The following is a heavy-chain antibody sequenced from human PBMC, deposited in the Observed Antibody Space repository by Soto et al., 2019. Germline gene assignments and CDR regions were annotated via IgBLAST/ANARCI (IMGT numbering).Heavy chain of an antibody. V-gene: IGHV3-74*01. Sequence: EVQLVESGGALVQPGGSLRLSCAASGFTFTSHWMHWVRQAPGKGLVWVSRLNSDGSSRYYGDSMKGRFTISRDNANNTVYLQMNSLRDEDTAVYYCARGLINKYGMDVWGQGTTVTVSS. CDR1: GFTFTSHW. J-gene: IGHJ6*02. CDR3: ARGLINKYGMDV. CDR2: LNSDGSSR.